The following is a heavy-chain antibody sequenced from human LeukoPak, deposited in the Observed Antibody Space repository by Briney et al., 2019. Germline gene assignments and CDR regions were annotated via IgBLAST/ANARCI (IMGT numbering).Heavy chain of an antibody. Sequence: ASVKVSCKASGYTFTSHGISWVRQAPGQGLEWMGWISAYNGNTNYAQKLQGRVTMTTVTSTSAAYMELRSLRSDDTAVYYCVTYYYDSSGHHWGQGTLVTVSS. V-gene: IGHV1-18*01. CDR3: VTYYYDSSGHH. J-gene: IGHJ5*02. D-gene: IGHD3-22*01. CDR1: GYTFTSHG. CDR2: ISAYNGNT.